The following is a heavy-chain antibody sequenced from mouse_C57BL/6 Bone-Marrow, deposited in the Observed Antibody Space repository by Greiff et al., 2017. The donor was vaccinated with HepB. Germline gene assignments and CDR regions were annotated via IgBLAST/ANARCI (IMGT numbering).Heavy chain of an antibody. V-gene: IGHV14-4*01. CDR2: IDPENGDT. J-gene: IGHJ3*01. Sequence: EVKLVESGAELVRPGASVKLSCTASGFNIKDDYMHWVKQRPEQGLEWIGWIDPENGDTEYASKFQGKATITADTSSNTAYLQLSSLTSEDTAVYYCTSSEAYWGQGTLVTVSA. CDR1: GFNIKDDY. CDR3: TSSEAY.